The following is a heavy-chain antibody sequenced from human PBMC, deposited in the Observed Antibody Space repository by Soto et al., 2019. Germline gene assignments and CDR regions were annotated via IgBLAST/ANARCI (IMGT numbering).Heavy chain of an antibody. Sequence: SVKVSCKASGFTFTSSAMQWVRQARGQRLEWIGWIVVGSGNTNYAQKFQERVTITRDMSTSTAYMELSSLRSEDTAVYYCAADVTAMTLGNDAFDIWGQGTMVTVSS. CDR1: GFTFTSSA. CDR3: AADVTAMTLGNDAFDI. V-gene: IGHV1-58*02. D-gene: IGHD5-18*01. J-gene: IGHJ3*02. CDR2: IVVGSGNT.